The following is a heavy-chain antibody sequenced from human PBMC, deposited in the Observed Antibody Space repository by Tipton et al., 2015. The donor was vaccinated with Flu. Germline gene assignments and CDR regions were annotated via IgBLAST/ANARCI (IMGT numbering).Heavy chain of an antibody. CDR2: IYPADSDT. V-gene: IGHV5-51*01. D-gene: IGHD4-17*01. CDR1: GDSFTTYW. Sequence: QSGPEVKKPGESLKISCKGSGDSFTTYWIAWVRQMPGKGLEWMGIIYPADSDTRYSPSFQGQVTISVDKTNSTAFLQWGSLKASDTALYYCATTYGDYLDFWGQGTLVTVSS. J-gene: IGHJ4*02. CDR3: ATTYGDYLDF.